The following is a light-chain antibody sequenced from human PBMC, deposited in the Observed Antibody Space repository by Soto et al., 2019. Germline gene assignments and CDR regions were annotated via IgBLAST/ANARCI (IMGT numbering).Light chain of an antibody. Sequence: DIQMTQSPSSLSASVGDRVTITCRASQSISSYLNWYQQKPGKAPNLLIYAASSLQYGVPSRFSGRGSGTDFTLTISSLQPEDFATYYCQQSYSTPRTFGQGTKVEI. CDR3: QQSYSTPRT. CDR1: QSISSY. CDR2: AAS. V-gene: IGKV1-39*01. J-gene: IGKJ1*01.